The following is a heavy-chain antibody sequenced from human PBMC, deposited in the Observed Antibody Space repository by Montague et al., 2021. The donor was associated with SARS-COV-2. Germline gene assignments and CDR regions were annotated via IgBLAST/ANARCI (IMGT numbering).Heavy chain of an antibody. D-gene: IGHD3-22*01. CDR3: ARVDSSGPGEY. J-gene: IGHJ4*02. CDR2: IPDSGSI. V-gene: IGHV4-59*08. CDR1: GGSLNNYF. Sequence: SETLSLTYTVSGGSLNNYFWSWIRQPPGKGLEWVGYIPDSGSIKYNPSLQSRVTISVDTARNQFSLKLLSVTAADTAFYYCARVDSSGPGEYWGQGILVSVSS.